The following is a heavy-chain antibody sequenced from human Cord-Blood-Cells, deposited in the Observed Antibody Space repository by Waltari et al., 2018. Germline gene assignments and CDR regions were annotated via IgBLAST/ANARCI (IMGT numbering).Heavy chain of an antibody. D-gene: IGHD3-10*01. J-gene: IGHJ5*02. CDR1: GGTLSSYA. V-gene: IGHV1-69*01. Sequence: QVQLVQSGAEVNKPGSPVQVSCTASGGTLSSYAITWVRQAPGQGLAWMGGVIPIFGTANYAQKFQGRVTITGDESTSTAYRELSSLGSEDTAVYYCARDADLGGWGGWFDPWGQGTLVTVSS. CDR2: VIPIFGTA. CDR3: ARDADLGGWGGWFDP.